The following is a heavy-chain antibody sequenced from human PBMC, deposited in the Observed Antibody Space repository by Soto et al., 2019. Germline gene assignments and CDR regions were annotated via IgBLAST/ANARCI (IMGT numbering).Heavy chain of an antibody. Sequence: QVQLVESGGGVAQPGRSLRLSCTVSGFTFSGHATHWVRQAPGKGLEWVTQIWYDGSNKYYAESVKGRFTISRDNSKNTLYPQMNSLRVEDTAVYYCARDGQGLAPYALDVWGQGTSVTVSS. D-gene: IGHD6-19*01. V-gene: IGHV3-33*01. CDR3: ARDGQGLAPYALDV. J-gene: IGHJ6*02. CDR2: IWYDGSNK. CDR1: GFTFSGHA.